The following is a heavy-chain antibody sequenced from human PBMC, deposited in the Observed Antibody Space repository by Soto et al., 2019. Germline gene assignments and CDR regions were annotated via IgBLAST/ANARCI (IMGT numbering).Heavy chain of an antibody. CDR1: GGSISSDGSS. D-gene: IGHD6-19*01. Sequence: PSEILSLTCAVSGGSISSDGSSWSWIRQPPGKGLEWIGYIYHSGSTYYNPSLKSRVTISVDRSKNQFSLKLSSVTAADTAVYYCARAGGLGAVAVDYWGQGTLVTVSS. J-gene: IGHJ4*02. CDR2: IYHSGST. CDR3: ARAGGLGAVAVDY. V-gene: IGHV4-30-2*01.